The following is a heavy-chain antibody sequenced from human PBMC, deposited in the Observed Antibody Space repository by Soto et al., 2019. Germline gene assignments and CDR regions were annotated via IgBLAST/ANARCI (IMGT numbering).Heavy chain of an antibody. CDR3: ARMAY. Sequence: LRLTSEASGFPFSRYSLNWVRQAPGKGLEWVSSISSGGNDISYAESVEGRFFTSRDNVNNVLYLDINNLRPEDTAVYYCARMAYWGQGTLVTVSS. CDR2: ISSGGNDI. J-gene: IGHJ4*02. V-gene: IGHV3-21*06. CDR1: GFPFSRYS.